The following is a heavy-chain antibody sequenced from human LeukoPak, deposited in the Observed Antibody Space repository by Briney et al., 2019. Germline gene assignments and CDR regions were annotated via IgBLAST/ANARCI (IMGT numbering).Heavy chain of an antibody. Sequence: GGSLRLSCAASGFTFSRYALHWVRQAPGRGLDYLSGITTNGGTTYYANSVKGRFTISRDNSKNTLYLQMRSLRADDMAVYYCARDQMELGVTHFDSWGQGTLVTVSS. V-gene: IGHV3-64*01. J-gene: IGHJ4*02. D-gene: IGHD1-7*01. CDR2: ITTNGGTT. CDR1: GFTFSRYA. CDR3: ARDQMELGVTHFDS.